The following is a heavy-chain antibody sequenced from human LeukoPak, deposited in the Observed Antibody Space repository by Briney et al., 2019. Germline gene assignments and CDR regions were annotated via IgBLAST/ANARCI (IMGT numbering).Heavy chain of an antibody. CDR1: GGSISNKY. CDR3: ARDWGVGGRPGYMDV. D-gene: IGHD6-6*01. CDR2: IYYSGNT. V-gene: IGHV4-59*01. Sequence: SETLSLTCTVSGGSISNKYWSWVRQPPGKGLEWIGYIYYSGNTNYNPSLKSRVTILVDTSKNQVSLKLSSVTAADTAVYFCARDWGVGGRPGYMDVWGKGTTVTVSS. J-gene: IGHJ6*03.